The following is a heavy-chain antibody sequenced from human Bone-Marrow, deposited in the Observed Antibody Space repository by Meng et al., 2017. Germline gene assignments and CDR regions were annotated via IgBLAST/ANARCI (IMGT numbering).Heavy chain of an antibody. CDR3: ASWIYSCGWQ. CDR1: GGSFSGYF. D-gene: IGHD6-19*01. CDR2: INHSGST. V-gene: IGHV4-34*01. J-gene: IGHJ4*02. Sequence: QVQLQQWGAGRFKPSETLSLTCAVYGGSFSGYFWSWIRQTPGKGLEWIGEINHSGSTNYNPSLKSRVTISVDTSKNHISLKLTSVTAADTAVYYCASWIYSCGWQWGQGALVTVSS.